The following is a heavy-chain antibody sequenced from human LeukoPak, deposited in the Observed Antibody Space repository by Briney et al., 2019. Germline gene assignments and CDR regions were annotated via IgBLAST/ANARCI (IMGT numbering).Heavy chain of an antibody. D-gene: IGHD6-13*01. Sequence: GGSLRLSCAASGFTFSSYAMSWVRQAPGKGLEWVSAISGSGGSTYYADSVKGRFTISRDNSKNTLYLQMNSLRAEDTAVYYCAKVTAAAGISGYDAFDIRGQGTMVTVSS. CDR2: ISGSGGST. J-gene: IGHJ3*02. CDR3: AKVTAAAGISGYDAFDI. CDR1: GFTFSSYA. V-gene: IGHV3-23*01.